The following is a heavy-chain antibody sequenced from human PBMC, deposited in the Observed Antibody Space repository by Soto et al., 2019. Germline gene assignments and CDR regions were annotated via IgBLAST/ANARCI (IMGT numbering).Heavy chain of an antibody. CDR1: GFTFDDYA. D-gene: IGHD6-6*01. Sequence: EVQLVESGGGLVQPGRSPRLSCAASGFTFDDYAMHWVRQAPGKGLEWVSGISWNSGSIGYADSVKGRFTISRDNAKNSLYLQMNSLRAEDTALYYCAKDSSSSAVNWFDPWGQGTLVTVSS. V-gene: IGHV3-9*01. J-gene: IGHJ5*02. CDR3: AKDSSSSAVNWFDP. CDR2: ISWNSGSI.